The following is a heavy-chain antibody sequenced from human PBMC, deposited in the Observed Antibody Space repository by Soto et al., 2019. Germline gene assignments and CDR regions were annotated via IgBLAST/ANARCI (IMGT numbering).Heavy chain of an antibody. Sequence: QVQLVESGGGVVQPGRSQRLSCVTSGLTFSTYGMHWVRQAPGKGLEWVALISYDGSQKYYADSVKGRFTISRDNSKNTLYLQMDSLRADDTAVYYCAKDRVAYSNSWFLSEWFDLWGRGTLVTVSS. V-gene: IGHV3-30*18. D-gene: IGHD6-13*01. J-gene: IGHJ2*01. CDR2: ISYDGSQK. CDR1: GLTFSTYG. CDR3: AKDRVAYSNSWFLSEWFDL.